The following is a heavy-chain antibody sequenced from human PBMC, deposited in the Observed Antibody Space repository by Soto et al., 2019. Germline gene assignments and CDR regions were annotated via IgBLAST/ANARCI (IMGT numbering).Heavy chain of an antibody. CDR2: ISSSSSTI. CDR1: GFTFSSYS. D-gene: IGHD6-13*01. Sequence: GGSLRLSCAASGFTFSSYSMNWVRQAPGKGLEWVSYISSSSSTIYYADSVKGRFTISRDNAKNTLYLQMNSLRAEDTAVYYCAKDQGSSWYEIDYWGQGTLVTVSS. CDR3: AKDQGSSWYEIDY. J-gene: IGHJ4*02. V-gene: IGHV3-48*01.